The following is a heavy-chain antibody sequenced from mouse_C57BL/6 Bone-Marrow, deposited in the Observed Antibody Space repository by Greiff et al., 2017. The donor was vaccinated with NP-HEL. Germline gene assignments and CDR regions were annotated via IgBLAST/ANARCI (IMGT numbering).Heavy chain of an antibody. V-gene: IGHV1-81*01. CDR1: GYTFTSYG. Sequence: VQRVESGAELARPGASVKLSCKASGYTFTSYGISWVKQRTGQGLEWIGEIYPRSGNTYYNEKFKGKATLTADKSSSTAYMELRSLTSEDSAVYFCAASLYYFDYWGQGTTLTVSS. CDR2: IYPRSGNT. D-gene: IGHD6-1*01. CDR3: AASLYYFDY. J-gene: IGHJ2*01.